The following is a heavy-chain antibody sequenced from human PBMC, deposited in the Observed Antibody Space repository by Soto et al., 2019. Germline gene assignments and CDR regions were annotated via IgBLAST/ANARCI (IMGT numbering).Heavy chain of an antibody. Sequence: PGGSLRLSCAASGFTFSSYGMHWVRQAPGKGLEWVAVIWYDGSNKYYADSVKGRFTISRDNSKNTLYLQMNSLRAEDTAVYYCARDEYYDILTGYYTWAFDIWGQGTMVT. CDR2: IWYDGSNK. V-gene: IGHV3-33*01. J-gene: IGHJ3*02. CDR1: GFTFSSYG. CDR3: ARDEYYDILTGYYTWAFDI. D-gene: IGHD3-9*01.